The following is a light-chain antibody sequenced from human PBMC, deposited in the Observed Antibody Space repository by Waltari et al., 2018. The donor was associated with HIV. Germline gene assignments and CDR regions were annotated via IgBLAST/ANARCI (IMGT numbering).Light chain of an antibody. J-gene: IGLJ3*02. CDR1: ASPKQY. CDR2: EDI. Sequence: SSELTQPPSVSVSPGQPARITCFGDASPKQYVTWYQQKSGQAPLLVISEDIKRPSGIPERFSASSSGTMATLIISGAQVEDEADYYCYSTDTSGDHGVFGGGTKLTVL. CDR3: YSTDTSGDHGV. V-gene: IGLV3-10*01.